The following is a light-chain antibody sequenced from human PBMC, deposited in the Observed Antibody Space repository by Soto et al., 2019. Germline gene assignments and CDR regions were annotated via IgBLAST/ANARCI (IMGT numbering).Light chain of an antibody. CDR2: GAS. Sequence: EIVMTQSPATLSVSPGERATLSCRASQSVSSNLAWYQQKPGQAPRLLIYGASTRATGIPARFSGSGSGTAVTLTISSLQSEDFAVYYCQQYNNWPPLTFGQGTEVEIK. J-gene: IGKJ1*01. CDR1: QSVSSN. V-gene: IGKV3-15*01. CDR3: QQYNNWPPLT.